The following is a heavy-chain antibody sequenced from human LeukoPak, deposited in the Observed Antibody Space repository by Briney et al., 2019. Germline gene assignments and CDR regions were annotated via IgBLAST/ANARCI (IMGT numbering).Heavy chain of an antibody. CDR2: IYYSGDT. V-gene: IGHV4-39*01. CDR1: GGSINSTRYY. J-gene: IGHJ6*03. CDR3: ATGSMTTPYYYYFHMDV. D-gene: IGHD2-15*01. Sequence: SETLSLTCTVSGGSINSTRYYWGWIRQPPGKGLEWIGSIYYSGDTHYNPSLRSRVTISVDTSKNQFSLRMHSMTAADTSFYYCATGSMTTPYYYYFHMDVWGPGTTVTVSS.